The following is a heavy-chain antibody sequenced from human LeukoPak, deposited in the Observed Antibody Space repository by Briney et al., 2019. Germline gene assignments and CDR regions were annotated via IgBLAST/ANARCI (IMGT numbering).Heavy chain of an antibody. V-gene: IGHV1-46*01. D-gene: IGHD3-10*01. CDR1: GHTFTSYY. CDR2: INPSGGST. Sequence: ASVTVSCKASGHTFTSYYMHWVRQAPGQGLEWMGIINPSGGSTSYAQKFQGRVTMTRDTSTSTVYMELSSLRSEDTAVYYCARDPYYYGSGIRFDPWGQGTLVTVPS. CDR3: ARDPYYYGSGIRFDP. J-gene: IGHJ5*02.